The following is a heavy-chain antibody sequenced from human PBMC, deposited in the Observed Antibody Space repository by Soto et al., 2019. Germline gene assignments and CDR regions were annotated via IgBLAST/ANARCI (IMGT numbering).Heavy chain of an antibody. Sequence: ASVKVSCKAAGYTFTGYYMHWVRQAPGQGLEWMGWINPNSGGTNYAQKFQGRVTMTRDTSISTAYMELSRLRSDDTAVYYCARLTSGWYGLPNYYFDYWGQGTLVTVSS. J-gene: IGHJ4*02. CDR1: GYTFTGYY. CDR3: ARLTSGWYGLPNYYFDY. D-gene: IGHD6-19*01. CDR2: INPNSGGT. V-gene: IGHV1-2*02.